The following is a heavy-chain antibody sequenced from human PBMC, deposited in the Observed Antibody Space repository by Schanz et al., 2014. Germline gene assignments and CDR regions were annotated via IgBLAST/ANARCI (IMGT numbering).Heavy chain of an antibody. J-gene: IGHJ6*02. CDR3: GRGGGAYPQKYGMDV. V-gene: IGHV1-46*01. CDR1: GYSFTTYF. Sequence: QVHLMQSGAEAKKPGASVKVSCKAFGYSFTTYFIHWVRLAPGQGFEWMGLISPSGGSTSYAQKFKGRVTMTRDTSTSTVCMELGGLTSEDTAVYYCGRGGGAYPQKYGMDVWGQGTTVTVSS. CDR2: ISPSGGST. D-gene: IGHD3-16*01.